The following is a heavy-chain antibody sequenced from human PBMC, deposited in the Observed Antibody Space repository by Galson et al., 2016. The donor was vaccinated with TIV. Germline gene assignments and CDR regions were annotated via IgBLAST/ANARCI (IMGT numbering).Heavy chain of an antibody. CDR1: GFSLNTDGMC. J-gene: IGHJ4*02. CDR2: IDWDDDK. D-gene: IGHD3-10*01. CDR3: ARTPDYYGTSHSHFDH. Sequence: PALVKPTQTVTLTCTFSGFSLNTDGMCVNWIRQPPGKALEWLARIDWDDDKYYSPFLKTRLTIPKDTSKNQVVLTLTDMDPVDTATYYCARTPDYYGTSHSHFDHWGQGTLVTVSS. V-gene: IGHV2-70*11.